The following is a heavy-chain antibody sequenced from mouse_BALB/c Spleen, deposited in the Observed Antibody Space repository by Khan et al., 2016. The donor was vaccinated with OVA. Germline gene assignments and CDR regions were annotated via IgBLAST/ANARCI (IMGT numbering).Heavy chain of an antibody. J-gene: IGHJ4*01. V-gene: IGHV5-12-2*01. CDR2: ITKGGGNT. CDR1: GFTFSSYT. Sequence: EVELVESGGDLVQPGGSLKLSCAASGFTFSSYTMSWVRQTPEKRLVWVAFITKGGGNTYYPDTVKGRFSISRDNAQNILYLQMNSLKSEDTAMYYCARPKTTEHDYVMDVGGQGTSVTVSS. D-gene: IGHD1-1*01. CDR3: ARPKTTEHDYVMDV.